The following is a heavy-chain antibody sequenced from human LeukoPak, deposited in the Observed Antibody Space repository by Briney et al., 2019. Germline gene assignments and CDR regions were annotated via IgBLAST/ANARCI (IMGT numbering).Heavy chain of an antibody. V-gene: IGHV3-30*03. CDR1: GFTFSNTW. J-gene: IGHJ4*02. D-gene: IGHD2-21*02. CDR3: ARSDLAYCGGDCYSACDY. CDR2: ISYDGSNK. Sequence: GGSLRLSCAASGFTFSNTWMNWVRQAPGKGLEWVAVISYDGSNKYYADSVKGRFTISRDNSKNTLYLQMNSLRAEDTAVYYCARSDLAYCGGDCYSACDYWGQGTLVTVSS.